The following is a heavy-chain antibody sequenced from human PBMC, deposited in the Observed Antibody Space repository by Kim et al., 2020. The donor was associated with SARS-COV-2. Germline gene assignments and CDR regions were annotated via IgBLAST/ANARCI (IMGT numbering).Heavy chain of an antibody. J-gene: IGHJ4*02. CDR3: AKGIYCWGVTAVDY. V-gene: IGHV3-23*01. D-gene: IGHD5-12*01. Sequence: ADSVKGRFTISRDNSKNALYMQMNSLRAEETAVYYCAKGIYCWGVTAVDYWGQGILVTVAS.